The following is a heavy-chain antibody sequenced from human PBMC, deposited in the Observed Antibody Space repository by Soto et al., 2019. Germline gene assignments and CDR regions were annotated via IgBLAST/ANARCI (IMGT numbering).Heavy chain of an antibody. V-gene: IGHV3-66*04. CDR2: LYSCGST. CDR3: ARLNQGVAVAYYFDC. CDR1: GITVSSNY. J-gene: IGHJ4*02. Sequence: GGSLRLSCAASGITVSSNYMTWVRQAPGKGLEWVSVLYSCGSTYYADSVKGRFTISRDNFKNTLYLQMDSLRAEDTALYYCARLNQGVAVAYYFDCWGQGTLVTVSS. D-gene: IGHD6-19*01.